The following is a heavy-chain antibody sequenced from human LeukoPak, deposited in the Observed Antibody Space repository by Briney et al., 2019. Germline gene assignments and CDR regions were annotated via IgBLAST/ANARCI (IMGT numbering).Heavy chain of an antibody. Sequence: GGSLRLSCAASGFTVSSNYMSWVRQAPGKGLEWVSVIYSGGSTYYADSVKGRFTISRDNSKNTLYLQMNSLRAEDTAAYYCARFSPDDAFDIWGQGTMVTVSS. CDR1: GFTVSSNY. CDR2: IYSGGST. CDR3: ARFSPDDAFDI. D-gene: IGHD3-3*02. V-gene: IGHV3-53*01. J-gene: IGHJ3*02.